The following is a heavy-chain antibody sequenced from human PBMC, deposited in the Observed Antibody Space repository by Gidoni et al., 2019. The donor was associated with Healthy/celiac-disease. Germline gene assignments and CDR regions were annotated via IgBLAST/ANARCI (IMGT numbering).Heavy chain of an antibody. J-gene: IGHJ4*02. CDR1: GSTFSGYW. CDR2: IKQDGSEK. Sequence: EVQLVESGGGLAQPGGSLRLSCAASGSTFSGYWMSWVRQAPGTGLEWVANIKQDGSEKYYVDSVKGRFTISRDNAKNSLYLQMNSLRAEDTAVYYCARDESYGDYGILNYWGQGTLVTVSS. D-gene: IGHD4-17*01. V-gene: IGHV3-7*01. CDR3: ARDESYGDYGILNY.